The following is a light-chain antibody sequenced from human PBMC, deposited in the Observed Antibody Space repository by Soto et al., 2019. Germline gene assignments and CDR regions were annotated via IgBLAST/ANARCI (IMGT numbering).Light chain of an antibody. J-gene: IGKJ3*01. CDR1: QTVNSGY. CDR2: GAS. CDR3: QQYGSSPET. Sequence: EIVLTQSPDTLSLSPGERATLSCRASQTVNSGYLAWYQQKPGQAPRLLIYGASSRATGIPGRFSGSGSGTDFTLTISRLEPEDFAVYYCQQYGSSPETFGPGTKVDI. V-gene: IGKV3-20*01.